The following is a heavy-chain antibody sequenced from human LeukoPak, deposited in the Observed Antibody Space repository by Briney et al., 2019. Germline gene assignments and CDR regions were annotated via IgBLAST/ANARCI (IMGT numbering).Heavy chain of an antibody. CDR2: ISGSGGST. Sequence: GGSLRLSCTASGFTFGDYAMSWFRQAPGKGLEWVSAISGSGGSTYYADSVKGRFTISRDNSKNTLYLQMNSLRAEDTAVYYCAKFRGYSYGYFDYWGQGTLVTVSS. J-gene: IGHJ4*02. CDR1: GFTFGDYA. D-gene: IGHD5-18*01. V-gene: IGHV3-23*01. CDR3: AKFRGYSYGYFDY.